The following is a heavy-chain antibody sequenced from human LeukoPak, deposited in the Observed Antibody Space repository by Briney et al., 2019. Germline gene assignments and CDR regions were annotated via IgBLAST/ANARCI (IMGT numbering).Heavy chain of an antibody. CDR1: GFTFSDFW. J-gene: IGHJ6*02. D-gene: IGHD2-2*01. CDR3: ARPIPYCSSTSCYDYGMDV. Sequence: GGSLRLSCAASGFTFSDFWMNWVRQAPGKGLEWVANIRQDGSEKNYVDSVKGRFTISRDNGKNSLYLQMNSLRDEDTAVYYCARPIPYCSSTSCYDYGMDVWGQGTTVSVSS. V-gene: IGHV3-7*01. CDR2: IRQDGSEK.